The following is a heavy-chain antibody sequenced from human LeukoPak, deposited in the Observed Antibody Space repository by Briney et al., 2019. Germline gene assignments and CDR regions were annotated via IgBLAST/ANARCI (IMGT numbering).Heavy chain of an antibody. Sequence: SETLSLTCSVSGGSITNFFWTWIRQPAGKGLEYIGRIYASGSIDHNPSLKGRVTMSVDTSNNQFSLNLTSVTAADTALYFCARSARFNYFYMDVWGKGTSVTVSS. CDR2: IYASGSI. V-gene: IGHV4-4*07. CDR1: GGSITNFF. J-gene: IGHJ6*03. D-gene: IGHD2-15*01. CDR3: ARSARFNYFYMDV.